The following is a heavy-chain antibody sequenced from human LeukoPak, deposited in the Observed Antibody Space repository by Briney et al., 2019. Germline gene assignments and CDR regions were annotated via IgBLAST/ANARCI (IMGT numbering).Heavy chain of an antibody. CDR1: GGSISSSSYY. CDR3: ARDRWEYYYDSSGYYNWFDP. J-gene: IGHJ5*02. V-gene: IGHV4-39*07. Sequence: PSETLSLTCTVSGGSISSSSYYWGWIRQPPGKGLEWIVSIYYSGSTYYNPSLKSRVTISVDTSKNQFSLKLSSVTAADTAVYYCARDRWEYYYDSSGYYNWFDPWGQGTLVTVSS. CDR2: IYYSGST. D-gene: IGHD3-22*01.